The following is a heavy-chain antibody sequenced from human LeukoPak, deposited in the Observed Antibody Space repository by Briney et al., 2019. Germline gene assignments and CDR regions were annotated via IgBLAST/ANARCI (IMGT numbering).Heavy chain of an antibody. CDR2: ISGSGDSS. V-gene: IGHV3-23*01. J-gene: IGHJ6*02. CDR3: AKDLYGFYAMDV. Sequence: PGGSLRLPCAASGIIFSNYAMSWVRQAPGEGLEWVSGISGSGDSSYYADSVKGRFTISRDNSGNTLYLQMNSLRAEDTAVYYCAKDLYGFYAMDVWGQGTTVTVSS. CDR1: GIIFSNYA. D-gene: IGHD4-17*01.